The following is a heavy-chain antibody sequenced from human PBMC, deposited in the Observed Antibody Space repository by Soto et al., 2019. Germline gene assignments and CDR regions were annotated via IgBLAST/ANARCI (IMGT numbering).Heavy chain of an antibody. CDR2: IIPIFGTS. Sequence: QVQLVQSGAEVKKPGSSVKVSCKASGGTFSSYAISWVRHAPGQGLEWMGGIIPIFGTSNYAQKFQGRVTITADESTRTAYMELSSLRSEDTAVYYCLITFGGVNLFDYWGQGTLVTVSS. D-gene: IGHD3-16*01. J-gene: IGHJ4*02. V-gene: IGHV1-69*12. CDR3: LITFGGVNLFDY. CDR1: GGTFSSYA.